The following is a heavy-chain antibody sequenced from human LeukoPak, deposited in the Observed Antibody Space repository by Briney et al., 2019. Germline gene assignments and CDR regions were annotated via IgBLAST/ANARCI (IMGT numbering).Heavy chain of an antibody. V-gene: IGHV3-30-3*01. Sequence: GRSLRLSCAASGFTFSSYAMHWVRQAPGKGLEWVAVISYDGSNKYYADSVKGRFTISRDNSKNTLYLQMNSLRAEDTAVYYCAREGIAAAAEYFQHWGQGTLVTVSS. CDR3: AREGIAAAAEYFQH. CDR1: GFTFSSYA. D-gene: IGHD6-13*01. CDR2: ISYDGSNK. J-gene: IGHJ1*01.